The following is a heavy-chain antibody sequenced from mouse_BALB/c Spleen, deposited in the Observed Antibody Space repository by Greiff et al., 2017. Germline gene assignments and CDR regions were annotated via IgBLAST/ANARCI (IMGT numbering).Heavy chain of an antibody. Sequence: EVKLEESGGGLVKPGGSLKLSCAASGFTFSSYAMSWVRQTPEKRLEWVASISSGGSTYYPDSVKGRFTISRDNARNILYLQMSSLRSEDTAMYYCARGTSLYGNYLDYWGQGTTLTVSS. CDR2: ISSGGST. D-gene: IGHD2-1*01. V-gene: IGHV5-6-5*01. CDR1: GFTFSSYA. CDR3: ARGTSLYGNYLDY. J-gene: IGHJ2*01.